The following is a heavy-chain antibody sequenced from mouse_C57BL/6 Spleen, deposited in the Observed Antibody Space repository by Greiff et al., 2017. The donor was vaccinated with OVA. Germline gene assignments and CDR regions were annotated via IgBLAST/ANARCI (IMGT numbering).Heavy chain of an antibody. CDR3: ATDYRGIDY. V-gene: IGHV1-59*01. CDR1: GYTFTSYC. D-gene: IGHD2-14*01. Sequence: VQLQQPGAELVRPGPSVKLSCKASGYTFTSYCVPWVKQRPGQGLEWIGVIDPSDCYTNYNQKFKGKATLTEDTSSSTAYMQLSSLTDEDAAVYYCATDYRGIDYWGQGTLVTVSA. CDR2: IDPSDCYT. J-gene: IGHJ3*01.